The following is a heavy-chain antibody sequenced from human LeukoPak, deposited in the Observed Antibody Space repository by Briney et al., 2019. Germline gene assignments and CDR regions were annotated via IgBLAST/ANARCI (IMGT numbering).Heavy chain of an antibody. V-gene: IGHV3-21*04. D-gene: IGHD3-3*01. CDR2: ISSSSSYI. CDR3: ANNAVLRFPARVVDAFDI. CDR1: GFTFSSYS. Sequence: PGGSLRLSCAASGFTFSSYSMNWVRQAPGKGLEWVSSISSSSSYIYYADSVKGRFTISRYNSKNTLYLQMNSLRAEDTAVYYCANNAVLRFPARVVDAFDIWGQGTMVTVSS. J-gene: IGHJ3*02.